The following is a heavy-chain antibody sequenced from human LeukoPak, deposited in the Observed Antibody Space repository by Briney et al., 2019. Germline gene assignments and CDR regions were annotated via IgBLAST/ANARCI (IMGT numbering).Heavy chain of an antibody. J-gene: IGHJ5*01. Sequence: SETLSLTCIVSGGSISNYYWSWVRQPPGKGLEWIGYIYYIGSTNYNPSLKSRVTMSVDTSKTQFSLKLSSVTAADTAVYYCAEGGGWFDSWGQGTLVTVSS. V-gene: IGHV4-59*01. D-gene: IGHD3-10*01. CDR1: GGSISNYY. CDR3: AEGGGWFDS. CDR2: IYYIGST.